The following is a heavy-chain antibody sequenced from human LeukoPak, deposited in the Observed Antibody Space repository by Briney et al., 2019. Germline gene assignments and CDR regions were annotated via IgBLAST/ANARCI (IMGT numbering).Heavy chain of an antibody. CDR2: IHPNSGGT. V-gene: IGHV1-2*04. D-gene: IGHD4-17*01. Sequence: EASVKVSCKASGYTFTGYYMHWVRQAPGQGLEWMGWIHPNSGGTNYAQKFQGWVTMTRDTSISTAYMELSRLRSDDTAVYYCARVGESYYYGMDVWGQGTTVTVSS. J-gene: IGHJ6*02. CDR3: ARVGESYYYGMDV. CDR1: GYTFTGYY.